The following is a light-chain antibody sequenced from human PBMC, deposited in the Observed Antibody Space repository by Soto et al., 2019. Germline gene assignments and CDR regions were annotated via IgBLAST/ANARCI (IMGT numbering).Light chain of an antibody. CDR3: QQLNSYPFLT. CDR2: AAS. V-gene: IGKV1-9*01. Sequence: DIQLTQSPSFLSASVGDRVTITCRASQGISSYLAWYQQKPGKAPKLLIYAASTLQSGVPSRFSGSGSGTEFTLTMSSLQPEDCATYYCQQLNSYPFLTFGGGTKVEIK. J-gene: IGKJ4*01. CDR1: QGISSY.